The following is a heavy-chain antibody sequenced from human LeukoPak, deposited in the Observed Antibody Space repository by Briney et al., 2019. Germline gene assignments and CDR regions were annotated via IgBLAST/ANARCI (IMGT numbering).Heavy chain of an antibody. D-gene: IGHD5/OR15-5a*01. CDR2: ISGSSTSV. CDR3: ARDLMGHSVYDRGDY. V-gene: IGHV3-21*01. J-gene: IGHJ4*02. CDR1: GFTFDSHT. Sequence: GGSLRLSCAASGFTFDSHTVIWVRQAPGKGLQWVASISGSSTSVFYADLVKGRFTISRDNSKNSLFLQMDSLRVEDTATYYCARDLMGHSVYDRGDYWGRGTLVTVSS.